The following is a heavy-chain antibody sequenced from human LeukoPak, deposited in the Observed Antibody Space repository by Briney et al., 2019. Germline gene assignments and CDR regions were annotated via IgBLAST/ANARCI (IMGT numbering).Heavy chain of an antibody. D-gene: IGHD1-26*01. CDR3: ARGAIGSYYEGDY. J-gene: IGHJ4*02. Sequence: SVKVSCKASGGTFTSYAISWVRQAPGQGLEWMGGIIPIFGTANYAQKFQGRVTITADESTSTAYVELSNLRSEDTAVYYCARGAIGSYYEGDYWGQGTLVTVSS. CDR2: IIPIFGTA. CDR1: GGTFTSYA. V-gene: IGHV1-69*13.